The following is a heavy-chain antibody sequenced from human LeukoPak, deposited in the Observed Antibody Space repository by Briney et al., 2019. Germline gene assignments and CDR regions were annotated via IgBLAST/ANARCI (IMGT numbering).Heavy chain of an antibody. CDR3: AREGHCTDGCCLDH. CDR2: INPNSGAT. J-gene: IGHJ4*02. CDR1: GYTFTSYI. D-gene: IGHD2-15*01. Sequence: ASVKVSCTASGYTFTSYIMHWVRQAPGQGLEWMGWINPNSGATNYAQKFQGRVSITRDTSISTVYMELTRLTSDDTAVYYCAREGHCTDGCCLDHWGQGTLVTASS. V-gene: IGHV1-2*02.